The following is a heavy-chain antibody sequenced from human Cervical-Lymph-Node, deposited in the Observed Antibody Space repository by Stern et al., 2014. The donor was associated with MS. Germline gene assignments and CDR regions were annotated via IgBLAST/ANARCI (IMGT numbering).Heavy chain of an antibody. V-gene: IGHV5-51*01. CDR2: IFPGGSDI. CDR1: GYTFTSYW. CDR3: ARQRYFDY. J-gene: IGHJ4*02. Sequence: QLVQSGPEVKRPGESLKISCQASGYTFTSYWIGWVRQMPGKGLEWIAIIFPGGSDIRYSPSFQGQVTISADKSSSTAYLQWNNLKAPDTAIYYCARQRYFDYWGQGTLVTVSS.